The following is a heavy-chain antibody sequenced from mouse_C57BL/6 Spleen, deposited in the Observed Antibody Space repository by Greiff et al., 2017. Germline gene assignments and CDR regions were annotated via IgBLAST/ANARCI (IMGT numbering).Heavy chain of an antibody. D-gene: IGHD2-1*01. CDR2: IYPSDSET. CDR3: ARREDYGNFEYFEY. Sequence: QVQLQQPGAELVRPGSSVKLSCKASGYTFTSYWMDWVKQRPGQGLEWIGNIYPSDSETHYNQKFKDKATLTVDKSSNTAYMQLSSLTSEDSAVDYCARREDYGNFEYFEYWGQGTTLTVSS. CDR1: GYTFTSYW. V-gene: IGHV1-61*01. J-gene: IGHJ2*01.